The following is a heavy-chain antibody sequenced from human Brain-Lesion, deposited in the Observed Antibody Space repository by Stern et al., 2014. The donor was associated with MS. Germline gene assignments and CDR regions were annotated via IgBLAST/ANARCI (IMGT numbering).Heavy chain of an antibody. V-gene: IGHV3-23*04. CDR1: GFRFSSYA. CDR2: ISASGGST. Sequence: EVQLVESGGGFVQPGGSLRLSCAASGFRFSSYAMNWVRQTPGKGLEWVSGISASGGSTYYADSVKGRFTISRDKSKNTLFLQMNSLRAEDTAVYYCAKGVWGSYLNAFDMWGQGTMVTVSS. D-gene: IGHD3-16*02. J-gene: IGHJ3*02. CDR3: AKGVWGSYLNAFDM.